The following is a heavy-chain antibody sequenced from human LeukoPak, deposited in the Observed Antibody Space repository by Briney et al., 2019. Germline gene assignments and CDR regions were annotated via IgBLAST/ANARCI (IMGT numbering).Heavy chain of an antibody. CDR1: GFTFSSYA. J-gene: IGHJ5*02. Sequence: PGGSLRLSCAASGFTFSSYAMHWVRQAPGKGLEYVSAISSNGGSTYYANSVKGRFTISRDNSKNTLYLQMGSLRAEDMAVYYCARAYCSGGSCPTYNWFDPWGQGTLVTVSS. D-gene: IGHD2-15*01. CDR3: ARAYCSGGSCPTYNWFDP. CDR2: ISSNGGST. V-gene: IGHV3-64*01.